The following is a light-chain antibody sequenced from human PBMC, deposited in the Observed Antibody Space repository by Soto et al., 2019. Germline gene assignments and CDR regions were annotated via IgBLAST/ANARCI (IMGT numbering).Light chain of an antibody. CDR2: DAS. CDR3: QQYSSYRPT. CDR1: QSISSW. V-gene: IGKV1-5*01. Sequence: DSQMTQSPSTLSASAGDRVIITCRASQSISSWLAWYQQKPGKAPKLLIYDASSLESGVPSRFRGSGSGTGFTLTISCLQPDDCATCACQQYSSYRPTFGGGTKVQIK. J-gene: IGKJ4*01.